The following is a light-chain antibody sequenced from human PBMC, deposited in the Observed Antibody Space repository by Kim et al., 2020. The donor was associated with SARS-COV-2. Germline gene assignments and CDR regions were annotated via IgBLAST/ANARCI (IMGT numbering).Light chain of an antibody. CDR1: QTTSSSS. J-gene: IGKJ2*01. V-gene: IGKV3-20*01. CDR2: GAS. Sequence: EIVLTQSPGTLSLSPGERATLSCRASQTTSSSSLAWYQQKPGQAPRLLIYGASSRATGIPDRFSGSGSGTDFTLTVNRLEPEDFAVYYCQQYGGSPMYTFGQGTKLEIK. CDR3: QQYGGSPMYT.